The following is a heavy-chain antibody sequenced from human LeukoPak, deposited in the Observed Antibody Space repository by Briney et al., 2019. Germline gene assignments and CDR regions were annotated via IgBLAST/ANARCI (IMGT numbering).Heavy chain of an antibody. V-gene: IGHV4-31*03. Sequence: SQTLSLTCTVSGGSISSGGYYWSWIRQHPGKGLEWIGYIYYSGSTYYNPSLKSRVTISVDTSKNQFSLKLSSVTAADPAVFYCARDVTYYYGSGSLNWFDPWGQGTLVIVSS. CDR1: GGSISSGGYY. CDR2: IYYSGST. CDR3: ARDVTYYYGSGSLNWFDP. J-gene: IGHJ5*02. D-gene: IGHD3-10*01.